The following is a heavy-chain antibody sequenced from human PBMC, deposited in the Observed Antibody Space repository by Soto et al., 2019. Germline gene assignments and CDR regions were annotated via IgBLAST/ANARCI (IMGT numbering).Heavy chain of an antibody. J-gene: IGHJ6*02. Sequence: QVQLVQSWAEVKKPGSSVKVSCKASGGTFSSYAISWVRQAPGQGLEWMGGIIPIFGTADYAQKFQGRVTITADESTSTAYMELSSLRSEDTAVYYCASHSGSSPEGRYYYGMDVWGQGTTVTVSS. CDR2: IIPIFGTA. CDR3: ASHSGSSPEGRYYYGMDV. CDR1: GGTFSSYA. D-gene: IGHD1-26*01. V-gene: IGHV1-69*12.